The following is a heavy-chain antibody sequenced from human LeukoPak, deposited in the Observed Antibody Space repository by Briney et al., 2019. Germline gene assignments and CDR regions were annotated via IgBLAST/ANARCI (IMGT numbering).Heavy chain of an antibody. CDR2: ISWNSGSI. D-gene: IGHD6-19*01. CDR1: GFTFDDYA. Sequence: PGGSLRLSCAASGFTFDDYAMHWVRHAPGKGLEWVSGISWNSGSIGYADSVKGRFTISRDNAKNSLYLQMNSLRAEDTALYYCAKGFYGSGWPTGAFDIWGQGTMVTVSS. V-gene: IGHV3-9*01. J-gene: IGHJ3*02. CDR3: AKGFYGSGWPTGAFDI.